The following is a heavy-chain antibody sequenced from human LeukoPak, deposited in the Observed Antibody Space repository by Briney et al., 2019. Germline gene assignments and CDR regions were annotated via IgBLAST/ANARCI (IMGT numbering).Heavy chain of an antibody. Sequence: SETLSLTCTVSGGSINSGSYYWNWIRQPAGKGLEWIGRIYTSGSTNYNPSLKSRVTISIDTSKNQFSLKLSSVTAADTAVYHCGSYYYDSSGAFDIWGQGTMVTVSS. CDR3: GSYYYDSSGAFDI. CDR2: IYTSGST. V-gene: IGHV4-61*02. D-gene: IGHD3-22*01. CDR1: GGSINSGSYY. J-gene: IGHJ3*02.